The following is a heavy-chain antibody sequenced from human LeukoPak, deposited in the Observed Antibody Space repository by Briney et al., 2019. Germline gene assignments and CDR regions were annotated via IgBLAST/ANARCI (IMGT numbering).Heavy chain of an antibody. J-gene: IGHJ6*03. Sequence: GASVKVSCKASGYTFAGFYMHWVRQAPGQGLEWVGWVDPISGASNYAQKFQGRVTITTDESTSTAYMELSSLRSEDTAVYYCARGRAADYYYYYMDVWGKGTTVTVSS. V-gene: IGHV1-2*02. CDR1: GYTFAGFY. D-gene: IGHD2-15*01. CDR2: VDPISGAS. CDR3: ARGRAADYYYYYMDV.